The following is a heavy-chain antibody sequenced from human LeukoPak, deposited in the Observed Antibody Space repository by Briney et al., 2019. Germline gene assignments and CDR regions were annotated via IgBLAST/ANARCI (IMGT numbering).Heavy chain of an antibody. CDR3: AKDARARSSWNSYFDK. J-gene: IGHJ4*02. Sequence: GGSLRLSCAASGFTFSSYAMSWVRQAPGKGLEWVSAISGSGGSTYYADSVKGRFTISRDESRDTLYLQMNSLRVEDTAVYYCAKDARARSSWNSYFDKWGQGTLVSVSS. V-gene: IGHV3-23*01. CDR2: ISGSGGST. D-gene: IGHD1-1*01. CDR1: GFTFSSYA.